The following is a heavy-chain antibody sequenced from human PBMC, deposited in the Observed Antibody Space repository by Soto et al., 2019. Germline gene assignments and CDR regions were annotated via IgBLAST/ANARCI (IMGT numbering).Heavy chain of an antibody. CDR1: GFTFSNAW. D-gene: IGHD4-17*01. CDR3: TTRGDYGDYYYYYMDV. CDR2: IKSKTDGGTT. Sequence: GGSLRLSCAASGFTFSNAWMSWVRQAPGKGLEWVGRIKSKTDGGTTDYAAPVKGRFTISRDDSKNTLYLQMNSLKTEDTAVYYCTTRGDYGDYYYYYMDVWGKVTTVTVSS. J-gene: IGHJ6*03. V-gene: IGHV3-15*01.